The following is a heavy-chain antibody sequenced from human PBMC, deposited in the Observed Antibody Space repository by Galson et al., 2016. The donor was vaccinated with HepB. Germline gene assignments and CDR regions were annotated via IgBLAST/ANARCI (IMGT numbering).Heavy chain of an antibody. CDR2: SSSTGST. V-gene: IGHV4-61*01. CDR3: ARSAVVGPILFNY. J-gene: IGHJ4*02. Sequence: TLSLTCTVSGGSVDSRSHSWNWIRQSPGKGLEWIGHSSSTGSTNYTPSLKSRVTISVDTSKDQFSLRLSSVTAADTALYYCARSAVVGPILFNYWGQGILVIVSS. CDR1: GGSVDSRSHS. D-gene: IGHD2-15*01.